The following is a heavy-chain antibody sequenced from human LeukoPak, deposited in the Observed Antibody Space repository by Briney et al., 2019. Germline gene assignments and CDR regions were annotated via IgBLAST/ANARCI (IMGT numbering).Heavy chain of an antibody. V-gene: IGHV4-39*07. CDR1: DGSIISSTYY. D-gene: IGHD2-2*01. Sequence: SETLSLTCTVSDGSIISSTYYWGWIRQPPGKGLEWIGSIYYSGSTYYNPSLKSRVTISVDTSKNQFSLKLSSVTAADTAVYYCARDVQGAYCSSTSCYNWFDPWGQGTLVTVSS. CDR2: IYYSGST. J-gene: IGHJ5*02. CDR3: ARDVQGAYCSSTSCYNWFDP.